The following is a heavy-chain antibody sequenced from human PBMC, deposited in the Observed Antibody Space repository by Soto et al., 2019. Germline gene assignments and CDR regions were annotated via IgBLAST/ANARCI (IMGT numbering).Heavy chain of an antibody. V-gene: IGHV1-46*01. D-gene: IGHD6-13*01. J-gene: IGHJ4*02. CDR1: GYTFTSYY. CDR3: ARVPMYSSSWYGLYYFDY. Sequence: ASVKVSCKASGYTFTSYYMHWVRQAPGQGLEWMGIINPSGGSTSYAQKFQGRVTMARDTSTSTVYMELSSLRSEDTAVYYCARVPMYSSSWYGLYYFDYWGQGTLVTVSS. CDR2: INPSGGST.